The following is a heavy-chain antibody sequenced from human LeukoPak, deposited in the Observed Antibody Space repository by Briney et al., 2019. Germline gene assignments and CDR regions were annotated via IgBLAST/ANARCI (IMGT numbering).Heavy chain of an antibody. V-gene: IGHV4-38-2*02. J-gene: IGHJ4*02. CDR1: GYSISSGYY. CDR3: ARDGYYYDSSGYN. Sequence: PSETLSLTCTVSGYSISSGYYWGWIRQPPGEGLGWIGSIYHSGSTYYNPSLKSRVTISVDTSKNQFSLKLSSVTAADTVVYYCARDGYYYDSSGYNWGQGTLVTVSS. D-gene: IGHD3-22*01. CDR2: IYHSGST.